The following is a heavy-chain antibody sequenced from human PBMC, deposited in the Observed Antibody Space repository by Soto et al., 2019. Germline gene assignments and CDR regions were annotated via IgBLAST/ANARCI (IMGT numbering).Heavy chain of an antibody. Sequence: PSETLSLTCTVSGGSVSNDNFYWSWIRQPPGKGLEWIGYVHSSGITNYNPSLKRRVTISVDTSRNQFSLRLSSVTAADTAVYYCARGLTMGQLPSHFDHWGQGTLVNVS. CDR2: VHSSGIT. J-gene: IGHJ5*02. D-gene: IGHD3-16*01. V-gene: IGHV4-61*01. CDR1: GGSVSNDNFY. CDR3: ARGLTMGQLPSHFDH.